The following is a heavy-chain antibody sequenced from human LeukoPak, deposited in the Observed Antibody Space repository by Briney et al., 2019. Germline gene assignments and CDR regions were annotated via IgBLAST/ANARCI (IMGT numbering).Heavy chain of an antibody. J-gene: IGHJ5*02. Sequence: GESLKISCKGSGYSFTSYWIGWVRQMPGKGLEWMGIIYPGDSDTRYSSSFQGQVTISADKSISTAYLQWSSLKASDTAMYYCARQTRLGSSWSPMVGFDPWGQGTLVTVSS. D-gene: IGHD6-13*01. V-gene: IGHV5-51*01. CDR1: GYSFTSYW. CDR3: ARQTRLGSSWSPMVGFDP. CDR2: IYPGDSDT.